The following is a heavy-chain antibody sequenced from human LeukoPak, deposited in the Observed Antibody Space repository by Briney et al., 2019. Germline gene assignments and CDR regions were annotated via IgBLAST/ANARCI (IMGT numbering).Heavy chain of an antibody. D-gene: IGHD3-3*01. Sequence: PGGSLRLSCAASGFTFSSNAMSWVRQAPGKGLEWVSGISGSGSNTYYADSVKGRFTISRDSSKNTLYLQMNSLRAEDTAVYYCARGAPHLYYDFWSGPGPSFDYWGQGTLVTVSS. V-gene: IGHV3-23*01. J-gene: IGHJ4*02. CDR3: ARGAPHLYYDFWSGPGPSFDY. CDR1: GFTFSSNA. CDR2: ISGSGSNT.